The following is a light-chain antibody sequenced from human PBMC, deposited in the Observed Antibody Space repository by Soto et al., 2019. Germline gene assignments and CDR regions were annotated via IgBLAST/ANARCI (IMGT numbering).Light chain of an antibody. V-gene: IGLV2-14*01. CDR1: TSDVGGSNY. CDR3: CSYADNNEGV. CDR2: EVS. J-gene: IGLJ3*02. Sequence: QSALTQPASVSGSPGQSITISCTGTTSDVGGSNYVSWYQQHPGKAPKFMIYEVSNRPSGVSNRFSGSKSGNTASLTISGLQAEDEADYYCCSYADNNEGVFGGGTKLTVL.